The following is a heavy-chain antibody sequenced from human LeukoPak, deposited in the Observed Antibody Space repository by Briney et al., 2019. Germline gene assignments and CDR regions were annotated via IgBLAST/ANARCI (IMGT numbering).Heavy chain of an antibody. CDR3: ARHLGIAAGGNYFDP. J-gene: IGHJ5*02. CDR2: IYTSGST. V-gene: IGHV4-4*07. D-gene: IGHD6-13*01. Sequence: SETLSRTCTVSGGSISSYYWSWIRQPAGKGLEWIGRIYTSGSTNYNPSLKSRVTMSVDTSKNQFSLKLSSVTAADTAVYYCARHLGIAAGGNYFDPWGQGTPVTVSS. CDR1: GGSISSYY.